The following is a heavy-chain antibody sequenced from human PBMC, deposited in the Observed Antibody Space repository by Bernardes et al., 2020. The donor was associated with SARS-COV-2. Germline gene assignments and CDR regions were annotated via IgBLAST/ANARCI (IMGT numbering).Heavy chain of an antibody. Sequence: SEPLSLTCSVSGDSVDTSAYYWSWPRQAPGKGLEWIGNIYLRGRAYYNPSLKNRATIPYDTSNNHFSLRLRSVTGADTAVYDCARHRRIVGDQYDFDVGGQGSTVTVS. CDR2: IYLRGRA. D-gene: IGHD1-26*01. V-gene: IGHV4-39*01. J-gene: IGHJ6*02. CDR3: ARHRRIVGDQYDFDV. CDR1: GDSVDTSAYY.